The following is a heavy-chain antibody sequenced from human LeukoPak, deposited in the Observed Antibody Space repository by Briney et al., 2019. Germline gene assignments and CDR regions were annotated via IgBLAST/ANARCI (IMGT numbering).Heavy chain of an antibody. CDR1: DYTFTTTY. J-gene: IGHJ4*02. CDR3: ARGGTYYPCIDY. D-gene: IGHD1-26*01. CDR2: VSAYNGKT. Sequence: GASVTVSCTPSDYTFTTTYINWVRQAPGQGLEWMGWVSAYNGKTSYAQKFQGRVTMTIDTSTTTAYMDLTSLTFDDTAVYYCARGGTYYPCIDYWGQGTLVTVSS. V-gene: IGHV1-18*01.